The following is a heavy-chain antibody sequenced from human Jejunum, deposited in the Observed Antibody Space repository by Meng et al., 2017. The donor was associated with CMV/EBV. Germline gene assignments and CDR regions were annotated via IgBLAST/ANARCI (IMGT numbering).Heavy chain of an antibody. J-gene: IGHJ4*02. V-gene: IGHV4-31*02. CDR2: IYFSGST. CDR1: GGSISSGGYY. D-gene: IGHD1-7*01. CDR3: AREHWNYFRLIDS. Sequence: SGGSISSGGYYWTWIRQHPGKGLEWIGYIYFSGSTFYNPSLKSRVTTSIDTSKNQFSLNLSSVTAADTAVYFCAREHWNYFRLIDSWGQGTLVTVSS.